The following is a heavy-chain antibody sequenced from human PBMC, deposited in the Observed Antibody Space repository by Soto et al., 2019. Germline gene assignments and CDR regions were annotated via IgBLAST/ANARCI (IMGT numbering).Heavy chain of an antibody. V-gene: IGHV3-49*03. CDR3: TVEYSSSSTYYYYGMDV. CDR2: IRSKAYGGTT. Sequence: GGSLRLSCTASGFTFGDYAMSWFRQAPGKGLEWVGFIRSKAYGGTTEYAASVKGRFTISRDDSKSIAYLQMNSLKTEDTAVYYCTVEYSSSSTYYYYGMDVWGQGTTVTVS. CDR1: GFTFGDYA. J-gene: IGHJ6*02. D-gene: IGHD6-6*01.